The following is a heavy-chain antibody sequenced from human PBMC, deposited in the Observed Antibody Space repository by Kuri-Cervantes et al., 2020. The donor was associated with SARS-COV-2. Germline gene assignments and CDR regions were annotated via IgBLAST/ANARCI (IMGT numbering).Heavy chain of an antibody. CDR3: ARALGYSSPSDALDI. CDR1: GGSISSGDYY. J-gene: IGHJ3*02. Sequence: SETLSLTCTVSGGSISSGDYYWSWIRQPPGKGLEWIGYIYYSGSTYYNPSLKSRVTISVDTSKNQFSLKLSSVTAADTAVYYCARALGYSSPSDALDIWGQGTMVTVSS. D-gene: IGHD6-13*01. CDR2: IYYSGST. V-gene: IGHV4-30-4*08.